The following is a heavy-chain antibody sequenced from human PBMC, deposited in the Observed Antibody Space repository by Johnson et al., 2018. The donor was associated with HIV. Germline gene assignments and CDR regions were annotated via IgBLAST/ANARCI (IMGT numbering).Heavy chain of an antibody. D-gene: IGHD3-16*01. Sequence: QVQLVESGGGLVQPGGSLRLSCVASGFTFSDYYMSWIRQAPGKGLEWVSYISGSGSYRDYSDAVKGRFTISRDTDKNSQYLQMNSLRADDTAVYYCAREKIKGYAFDIWGQGTMVTVSS. V-gene: IGHV3-11*01. CDR3: AREKIKGYAFDI. J-gene: IGHJ3*02. CDR1: GFTFSDYY. CDR2: ISGSGSYR.